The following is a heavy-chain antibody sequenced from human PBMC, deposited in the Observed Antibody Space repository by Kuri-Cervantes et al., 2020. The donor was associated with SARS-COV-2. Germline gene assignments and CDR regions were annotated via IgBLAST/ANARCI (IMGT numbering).Heavy chain of an antibody. D-gene: IGHD3-3*01. J-gene: IGHJ4*02. CDR2: ISSSGSTI. CDR1: GFTFSDYY. CDR3: AKDGDLWGSSVPY. Sequence: GGSLRLSCAASGFTFSDYYMSWIRQAPGKGLEWVSYISSSGSTIYYADSVKGRFTISKDNAKNSLYLQMNSLRAEDTAVYYCAKDGDLWGSSVPYWGQGTLVTVSS. V-gene: IGHV3-11*01.